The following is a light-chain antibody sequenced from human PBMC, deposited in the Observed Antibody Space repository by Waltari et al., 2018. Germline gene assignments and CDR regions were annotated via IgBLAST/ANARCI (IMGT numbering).Light chain of an antibody. CDR1: SSDVGGYNY. Sequence: QSALTQPASVSGSPGQSITISCTGTSSDVGGYNYVSWYQQHPGKAPKLMIYEVSNRPLGVSNRFAGSKSGNTASLTISGLQAEDEADYYCSSYTSSNTLFGGGTKLTVL. V-gene: IGLV2-14*01. J-gene: IGLJ2*01. CDR2: EVS. CDR3: SSYTSSNTL.